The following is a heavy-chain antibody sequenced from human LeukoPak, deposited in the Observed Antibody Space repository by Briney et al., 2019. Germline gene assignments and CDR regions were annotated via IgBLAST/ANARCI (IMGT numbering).Heavy chain of an antibody. V-gene: IGHV1-8*01. D-gene: IGHD2-15*01. J-gene: IGHJ4*02. CDR3: ARGAPGSYCSGGSCPCFDY. Sequence: ASVKVSCKASGYTFTSYDINWVRQATGQGLEWMGWVNPNSGHTGYTQNFQGRVTMTRNTSITTAYMELSSLTSEDTAVYYCARGAPGSYCSGGSCPCFDYWGQGTLVSVSS. CDR2: VNPNSGHT. CDR1: GYTFTSYD.